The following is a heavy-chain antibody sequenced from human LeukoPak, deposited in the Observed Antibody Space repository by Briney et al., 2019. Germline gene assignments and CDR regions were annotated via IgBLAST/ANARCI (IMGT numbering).Heavy chain of an antibody. CDR1: GFTFDDYG. J-gene: IGHJ4*02. Sequence: PGGSLRLSCEASGFTFDDYGMSWVRQPPGKGLEWVSGISRNGGSTDYADSVKGRFTISRDNAKNSHFLQMNSLRVEDTAFYSCERGFRNRHFYCWGTGALVT. D-gene: IGHD3-3*02. CDR2: ISRNGGST. V-gene: IGHV3-20*04. CDR3: ERGFRNRHFYC.